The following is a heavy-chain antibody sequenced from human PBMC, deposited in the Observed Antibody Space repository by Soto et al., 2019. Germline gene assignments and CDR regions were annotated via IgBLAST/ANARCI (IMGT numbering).Heavy chain of an antibody. CDR3: ARLKEDSVWVTYRYLDL. CDR1: GVAFSDYT. J-gene: IGHJ5*02. V-gene: IGHV4-34*01. D-gene: IGHD3-16*02. CDR2: VNRGGRT. Sequence: SGTLSLTCASSGVAFSDYTWSWVRQAPGRGLDWVGEVNRGGRTKYSPSLESRLTISVDPTRNQVSLELRDVTAADTAIYYCARLKEDSVWVTYRYLDLWGQGTLVTVSS.